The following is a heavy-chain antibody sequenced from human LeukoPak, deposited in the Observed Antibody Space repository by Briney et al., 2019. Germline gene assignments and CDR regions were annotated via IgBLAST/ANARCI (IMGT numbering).Heavy chain of an antibody. CDR3: ARDLGGDPPYYWYFDL. CDR2: INPNSGGT. Sequence: ASVKVSCKASGYTFTGYYMHWVRQAPGQGLEWMGWINPNSGGTNYAQKFQGRVTMTRDTSISTAYMELSRLRSDDTAVYYCARDLGGDPPYYWYFDLWGRGTLVTVSS. V-gene: IGHV1-2*02. D-gene: IGHD2-21*01. CDR1: GYTFTGYY. J-gene: IGHJ2*01.